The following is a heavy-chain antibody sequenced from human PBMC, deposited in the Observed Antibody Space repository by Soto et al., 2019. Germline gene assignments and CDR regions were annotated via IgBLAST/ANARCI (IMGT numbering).Heavy chain of an antibody. D-gene: IGHD3-22*01. CDR3: ATGDSRSLLDY. CDR2: IIPIFGTA. CDR1: GGTFSSYA. V-gene: IGHV1-69*06. Sequence: SVKFSCKASGGTFSSYAISWVRQAPGQGLEWMGGIIPIFGTANYAQNFQGRVTVTEDTSTDTAYMELSSLRYDDTAVYYCATGDSRSLLDYWGQGTLVTVSS. J-gene: IGHJ4*01.